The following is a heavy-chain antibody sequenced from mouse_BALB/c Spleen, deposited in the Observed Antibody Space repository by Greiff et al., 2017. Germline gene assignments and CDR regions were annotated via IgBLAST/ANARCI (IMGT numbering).Heavy chain of an antibody. CDR2: IYPGDGDT. Sequence: QVQLKESGAELARPGASVKLSCKASGYTFTSYWMQWVKQRPGQGLEWIGAIYPGDGDTRYTQKFKGKATLTADKSSSTAYMQLSSLASEDSAVYYCARSGITAGSDYWGQGTTLTVSS. D-gene: IGHD2-4*01. V-gene: IGHV1-87*01. CDR1: GYTFTSYW. J-gene: IGHJ2*01. CDR3: ARSGITAGSDY.